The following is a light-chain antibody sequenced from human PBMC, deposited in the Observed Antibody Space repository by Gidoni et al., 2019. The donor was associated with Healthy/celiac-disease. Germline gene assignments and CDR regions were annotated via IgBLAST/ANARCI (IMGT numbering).Light chain of an antibody. CDR1: ALPKQY. Sequence: SYELTQPPSLSVSPGQTARLTCSGDALPKQYAYWYQQKPGQAPVLVIYKDSERPSGIPERFSGSSSGTTVTLTISGVQAEDEADYYCQSADSSGTYVVFGGGTKLTVL. V-gene: IGLV3-25*02. CDR3: QSADSSGTYVV. J-gene: IGLJ2*01. CDR2: KDS.